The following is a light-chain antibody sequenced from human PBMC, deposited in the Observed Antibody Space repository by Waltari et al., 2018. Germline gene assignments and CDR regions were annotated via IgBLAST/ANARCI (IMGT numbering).Light chain of an antibody. CDR3: ATWDGSLTAWV. CDR2: RNN. J-gene: IGLJ3*02. CDR1: TSNIGRNY. Sequence: QSVLTPPPSASGTPGQRVTLPCSGSTSNIGRNYVYWYQQFPGTAPKLLVYRNNERPSGVPDRISGSKSGTSASLAISGLRSEDEADYYCATWDGSLTAWVFGGGTKVTVL. V-gene: IGLV1-47*01.